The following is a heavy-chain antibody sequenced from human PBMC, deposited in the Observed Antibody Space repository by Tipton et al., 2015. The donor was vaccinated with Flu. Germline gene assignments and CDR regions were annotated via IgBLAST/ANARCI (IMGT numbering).Heavy chain of an antibody. J-gene: IGHJ4*02. CDR2: LSWNSVYI. D-gene: IGHD1-20*01. CDR1: GFTFDEYA. Sequence: SLRLSCAASGFTFDEYAMHWVRHAPGKGLEWVSGLSWNSVYIAYADSVKGRFTISRDNAKNSLYLQINSLRADDTALYYCAKNGIPTRYNWNDKEGHYFDHWGQGSLVTVSS. V-gene: IGHV3-9*01. CDR3: AKNGIPTRYNWNDKEGHYFDH.